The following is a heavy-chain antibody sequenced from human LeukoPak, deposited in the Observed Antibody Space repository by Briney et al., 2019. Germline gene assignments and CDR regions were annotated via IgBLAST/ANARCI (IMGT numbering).Heavy chain of an antibody. J-gene: IGHJ4*02. Sequence: GGSLRLSCAASGFTISTYGMNWVRQAPGKGLEWVSTISGSDDSTYYAGSVKGRFTISRDNAKNSLYLQMNSLRAEDTAVYYCARDQVSVAGTGIDYWGQGTLVTVSS. CDR2: ISGSDDST. CDR3: ARDQVSVAGTGIDY. D-gene: IGHD6-19*01. V-gene: IGHV3-21*01. CDR1: GFTISTYG.